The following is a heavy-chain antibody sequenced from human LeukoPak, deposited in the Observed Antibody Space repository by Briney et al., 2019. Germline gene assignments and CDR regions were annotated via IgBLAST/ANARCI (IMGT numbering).Heavy chain of an antibody. V-gene: IGHV4-39*01. D-gene: IGHD5-18*01. Sequence: SETLSLTCTVSGGSISISSYYWGWIRQPPGKGLEWIGSIYYSGSTYYNPSLKSRVTISVDTSKNQFSLKLSSVTAADTAVYYCARPVGYSYGRSYCYFDYWGQGTLVTVSS. J-gene: IGHJ4*02. CDR2: IYYSGST. CDR1: GGSISISSYY. CDR3: ARPVGYSYGRSYCYFDY.